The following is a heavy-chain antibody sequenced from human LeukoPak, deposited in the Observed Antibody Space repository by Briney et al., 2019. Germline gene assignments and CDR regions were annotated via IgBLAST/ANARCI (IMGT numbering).Heavy chain of an antibody. CDR3: ARELPTPGIAAAGADY. CDR1: GYTFTGYY. D-gene: IGHD6-13*01. CDR2: INPNSGGT. Sequence: ASVTVSCKASGYTFTGYYMHWVRQAPGQGLEWMGRINPNSGGTNYAQKFQGRVTMTRDTSISTAYMELSRLRSDDTAVYYCARELPTPGIAAAGADYWGQGTLVTVSS. V-gene: IGHV1-2*06. J-gene: IGHJ4*02.